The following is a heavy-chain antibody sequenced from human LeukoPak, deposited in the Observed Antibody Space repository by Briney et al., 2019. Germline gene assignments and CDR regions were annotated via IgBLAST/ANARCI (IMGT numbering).Heavy chain of an antibody. CDR1: GFTFSDYY. CDR3: ARSSYCSSTSCYHTPFDC. CDR2: ISSSGSTI. Sequence: GGSLRLSCAASGFTFSDYYVSWIRQAPGKGLEWVSYISSSGSTIYYADSVKGRFTISRDNAKNSLYLQMNSLRAEDTAVYYCARSSYCSSTSCYHTPFDCCGQGTLVTVSS. V-gene: IGHV3-11*01. J-gene: IGHJ4*02. D-gene: IGHD2-2*01.